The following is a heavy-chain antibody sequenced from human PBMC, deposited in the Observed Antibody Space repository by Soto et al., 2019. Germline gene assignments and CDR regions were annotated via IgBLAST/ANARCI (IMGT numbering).Heavy chain of an antibody. Sequence: PGGSLRLSCAASRFTFIDYAMSWVRQAPGKGLQWVSGITGNGIYTSYTDSVKGRFTISRDNSKNVLYLQMNSLKAEDTAVYFCAKGARDCGGDCFSSHFDNWGQGALVTVSS. CDR2: ITGNGIYT. J-gene: IGHJ4*02. D-gene: IGHD2-21*02. CDR3: AKGARDCGGDCFSSHFDN. V-gene: IGHV3-23*01. CDR1: RFTFIDYA.